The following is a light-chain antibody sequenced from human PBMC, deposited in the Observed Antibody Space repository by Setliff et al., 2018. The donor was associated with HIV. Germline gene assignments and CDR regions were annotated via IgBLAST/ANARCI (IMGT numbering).Light chain of an antibody. J-gene: IGLJ1*01. CDR1: SSDIGGYSY. Sequence: QSVLAQPASVSGSPGQSITISCTGTSSDIGGYSYVSWYQQHPGKAPKLMIYEGTKRPSGVSNRISGSKSGNTASLTISGLQAADEADYYCSSYAITNTLPFGTGTKVTVL. V-gene: IGLV2-14*01. CDR2: EGT. CDR3: SSYAITNTLP.